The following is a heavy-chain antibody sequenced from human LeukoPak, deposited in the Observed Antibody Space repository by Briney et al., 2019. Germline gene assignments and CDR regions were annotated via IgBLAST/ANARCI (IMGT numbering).Heavy chain of an antibody. V-gene: IGHV1-46*01. Sequence: ASVKVSCKASGFIFINYYMHWVRQAPGQGLEWLGIINLSGGSAHYPQKFQDRVTMTRDTSTSTVYMELSSLRSEDTAVYYCARDLDYGEKSEDYWGQGTLVTVSS. J-gene: IGHJ4*02. CDR3: ARDLDYGEKSEDY. CDR1: GFIFINYY. CDR2: INLSGGSA. D-gene: IGHD4/OR15-4a*01.